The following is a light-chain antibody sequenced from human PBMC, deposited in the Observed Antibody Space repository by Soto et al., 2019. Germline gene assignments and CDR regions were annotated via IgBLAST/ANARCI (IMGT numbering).Light chain of an antibody. CDR1: QSIRSS. J-gene: IGKJ1*01. V-gene: IGKV1-5*03. CDR3: QQYNTYSRT. CDR2: MAS. Sequence: DIQMTQSPSTLSASVGDRITITCRASQSIRSSLAWYQQKPGKAPKLLIYMASNLQSGVPSRFGGAGSGTEFTLTISSLQPDDFATYYCQQYNTYSRTFGQGTKVDIK.